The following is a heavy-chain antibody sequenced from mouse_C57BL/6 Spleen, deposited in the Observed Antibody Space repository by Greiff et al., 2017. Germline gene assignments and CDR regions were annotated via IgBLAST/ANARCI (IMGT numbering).Heavy chain of an antibody. Sequence: VQLQQSGAELVRPGASVTLSCKASGYTFTDYEMHWVKQTPVHGLEWIGAIDPETGGTAYNQKFKGKAILTADKSSSTAYMELRSLTSEDSAVYYCTRLRDYRYFDYWGQGTTLTVSS. CDR1: GYTFTDYE. D-gene: IGHD2-4*01. J-gene: IGHJ2*01. CDR3: TRLRDYRYFDY. CDR2: IDPETGGT. V-gene: IGHV1-15*01.